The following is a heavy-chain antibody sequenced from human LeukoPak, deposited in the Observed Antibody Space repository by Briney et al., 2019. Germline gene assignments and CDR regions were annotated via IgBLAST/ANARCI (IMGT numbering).Heavy chain of an antibody. V-gene: IGHV3-11*04. Sequence: GGSLRLSCAASGFTFSDYYMSWIRQAPGKGLEWVSYISSSGSTIYYADSVKGRFTISRGNAKNSLYLQMNSLRAEDTAVYYCAREKAQTNFDYWGQGTLVTVSS. CDR2: ISSSGSTI. CDR3: AREKAQTNFDY. CDR1: GFTFSDYY. J-gene: IGHJ4*02.